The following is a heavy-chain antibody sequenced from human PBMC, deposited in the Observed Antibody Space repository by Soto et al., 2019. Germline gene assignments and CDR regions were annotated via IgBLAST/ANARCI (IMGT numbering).Heavy chain of an antibody. V-gene: IGHV4-39*01. Sequence: PSETLSLTCTVSGGSISSSSYYWGWIRQPPGKGLEWIGSIYYSGSTYYNPSLKSRVTISVDTSKNQFSLKLSSVTAADTAVYYCVKQSIAAAASVDYWGQGTLVTVSS. D-gene: IGHD6-13*01. CDR3: VKQSIAAAASVDY. CDR2: IYYSGST. J-gene: IGHJ4*02. CDR1: GGSISSSSYY.